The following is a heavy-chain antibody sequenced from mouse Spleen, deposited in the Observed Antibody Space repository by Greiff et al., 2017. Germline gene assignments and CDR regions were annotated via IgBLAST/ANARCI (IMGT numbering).Heavy chain of an antibody. J-gene: IGHJ2*01. CDR2: IDPSDSET. V-gene: IGHV1-52*01. D-gene: IGHD4-1*01. Sequence: QVQLQQPGAELVRPGSSVKLSCKASGYTFTSYWMHWVKQRPIQGLEWIGNIDPSDSETHYNQKFKDKATLTVDKSSSTAYMQLSSLTSEDSAVYYCARGTGTGDFDYWGQGTTLTVSS. CDR3: ARGTGTGDFDY. CDR1: GYTFTSYW.